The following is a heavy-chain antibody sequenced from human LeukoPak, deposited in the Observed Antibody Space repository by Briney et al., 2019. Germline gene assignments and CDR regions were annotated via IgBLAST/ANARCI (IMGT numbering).Heavy chain of an antibody. J-gene: IGHJ4*02. CDR1: GFLFSDYY. Sequence: GGSLRLSCAASGFLFSDYYMTWIRQAPGKGLEWVSHISSSGSLTYYADSVEGRFTISRDNAKDSLYLQMNSLRAEDTAVYYCASSGDSSGYYSYWGQGTLVTVSS. CDR2: ISSSGSLT. CDR3: ASSGDSSGYYSY. V-gene: IGHV3-11*04. D-gene: IGHD3-22*01.